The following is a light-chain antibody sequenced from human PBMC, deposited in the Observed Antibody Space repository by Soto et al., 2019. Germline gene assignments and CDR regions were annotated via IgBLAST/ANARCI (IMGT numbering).Light chain of an antibody. V-gene: IGLV2-8*01. J-gene: IGLJ1*01. CDR2: EVS. CDR1: SSDVGGYNY. CDR3: SSYAGSNNLGV. Sequence: QSALTQPPSASGSPGQSVTISCTGTSSDVGGYNYVFWYQHHPGKAPKLIIYEVSKRPSGVPDRFSGSKSGNTASLTVSGLQAEDEADYYCSSYAGSNNLGVFGTGTKVTVL.